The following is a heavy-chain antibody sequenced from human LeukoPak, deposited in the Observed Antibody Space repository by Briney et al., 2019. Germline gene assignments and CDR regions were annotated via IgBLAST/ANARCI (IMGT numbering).Heavy chain of an antibody. CDR2: IKKDGSEK. Sequence: GSLRLSCAASGFNFGTHWMTWVRQAPGKGLECVAIIKKDGSEKYHVDSVKGRFTISRDNAKNSLYLQMNSLRAEDTAVYYCGTGWAVDFWGQGTLVTVSS. J-gene: IGHJ4*02. D-gene: IGHD5-24*01. CDR3: GTGWAVDF. V-gene: IGHV3-7*01. CDR1: GFNFGTHW.